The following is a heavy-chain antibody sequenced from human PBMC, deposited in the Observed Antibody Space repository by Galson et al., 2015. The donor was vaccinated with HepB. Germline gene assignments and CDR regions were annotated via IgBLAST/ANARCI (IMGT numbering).Heavy chain of an antibody. J-gene: IGHJ4*02. D-gene: IGHD1-26*01. V-gene: IGHV3-11*06. Sequence: SLRLSCAASGFSFSDHAMTWIRQAPGKGLEWVSYISSTSGYTNYADSVKGQFTISRDNAKNSLYLQMSSLRAEDAAVYYCARAPHSGSYYYFDYWGQGTLVTVSS. CDR1: GFSFSDHA. CDR2: ISSTSGYT. CDR3: ARAPHSGSYYYFDY.